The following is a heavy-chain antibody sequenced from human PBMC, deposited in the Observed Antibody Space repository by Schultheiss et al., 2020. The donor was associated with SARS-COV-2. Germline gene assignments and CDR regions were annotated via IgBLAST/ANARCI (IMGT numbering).Heavy chain of an antibody. CDR1: RFTFSSYA. V-gene: IGHV3-23*01. D-gene: IGHD5-18*01. J-gene: IGHJ4*02. CDR2: ISGSGGST. CDR3: AKPDTALVKGFDY. Sequence: GGSLRLSCAASRFTFSSYAMTWVRQAPGKGLEWVSGISGSGGSTYYADSVKGRFTISRDNSKNTLYLQMNSLRAEDTAVYYCAKPDTALVKGFDYWGQGTLVTVSS.